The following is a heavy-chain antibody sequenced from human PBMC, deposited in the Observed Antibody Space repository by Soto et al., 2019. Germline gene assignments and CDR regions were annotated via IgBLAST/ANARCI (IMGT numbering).Heavy chain of an antibody. Sequence: SQTLSLTCAITGGSVSSNGAGWSWVRQSPSRGLEWLGRTYYRSKWYYEYAVSVRGRITINPDTSKNQYSLQLNSVTPEDTAVYFCARGEQYSGRIFDYWGQGTLVTVSS. D-gene: IGHD1-26*01. CDR3: ARGEQYSGRIFDY. CDR2: TYYRSKWYY. V-gene: IGHV6-1*01. CDR1: GGSVSSNGAG. J-gene: IGHJ4*01.